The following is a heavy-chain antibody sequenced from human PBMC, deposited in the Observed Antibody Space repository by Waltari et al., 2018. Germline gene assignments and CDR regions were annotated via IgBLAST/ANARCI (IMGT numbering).Heavy chain of an antibody. J-gene: IGHJ4*02. CDR1: GGTFSSYA. CDR2: ILPIFGTA. V-gene: IGHV1-69*01. D-gene: IGHD3-22*01. CDR3: ARTPSGYYYDSSGLDY. Sequence: QVQLVQSGAEVKKPGSSVKVSCKASGGTFSSYAISWVRQAPGQGLEWMGGILPIFGTANYAQKFQGRVTITADESTSTAYMELSSLRSEDTAVYYCARTPSGYYYDSSGLDYWGQGTLVTVSS.